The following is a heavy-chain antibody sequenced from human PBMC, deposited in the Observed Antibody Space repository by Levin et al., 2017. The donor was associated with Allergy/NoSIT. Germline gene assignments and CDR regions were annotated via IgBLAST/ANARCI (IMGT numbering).Heavy chain of an antibody. D-gene: IGHD5-18*01. Sequence: ASVKVSCKASGYTFTGYYMHWVRQAPGQGLEWMGWINPNSGGTNYAQKFQGRVTMTRDTSISTAYMELSRLRSDDTAVYYCARDTARGPYYFDYWGQGTLVTVSS. V-gene: IGHV1-2*02. CDR1: GYTFTGYY. J-gene: IGHJ4*02. CDR2: INPNSGGT. CDR3: ARDTARGPYYFDY.